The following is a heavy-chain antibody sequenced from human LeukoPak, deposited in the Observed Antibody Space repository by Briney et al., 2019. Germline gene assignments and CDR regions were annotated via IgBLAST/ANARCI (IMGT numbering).Heavy chain of an antibody. J-gene: IGHJ4*02. CDR2: MNANRGNT. D-gene: IGHD6-13*01. Sequence: ASVKVSCKASGYTFTRYDINWVRQATGQGLEWMGWMNANRGNTGYAQKLQGRGTMTRNTSISTAYLELRSLRSEETAVYYCARRYSSRHNELWGQGNLVTVSS. V-gene: IGHV1-8*01. CDR3: ARRYSSRHNEL. CDR1: GYTFTRYD.